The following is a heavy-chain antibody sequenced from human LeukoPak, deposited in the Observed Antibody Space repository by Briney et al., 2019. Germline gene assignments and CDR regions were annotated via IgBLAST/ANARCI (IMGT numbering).Heavy chain of an antibody. CDR1: GFTFSNYG. V-gene: IGHV3-30*18. J-gene: IGHJ4*02. Sequence: PGGSLRLSCAASGFTFSNYGMHWVRQAPGKGLEWVAVISYDGSNKYYADSVKGRFTISRDNSKNTLYLQMNSLRAEDTAVYYCAKSLIYGDSPVFDYWGQGTLVTVSS. CDR2: ISYDGSNK. CDR3: AKSLIYGDSPVFDY. D-gene: IGHD4-17*01.